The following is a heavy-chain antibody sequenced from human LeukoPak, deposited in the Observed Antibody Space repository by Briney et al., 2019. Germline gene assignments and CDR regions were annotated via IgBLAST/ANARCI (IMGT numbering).Heavy chain of an antibody. CDR1: GFTFSSYG. CDR3: ARALAYSGSYYGMDY. V-gene: IGHV3-33*01. Sequence: GGSLRLSCAASGFTFSSYGMHWVRQAPGKGLDWVAVIWYDGSNKYYADSVKGRFTISRDNSKNTLYLQMNSLRAEDTAVYYCARALAYSGSYYGMDYWGQGTLVTVSS. J-gene: IGHJ4*02. D-gene: IGHD1-26*01. CDR2: IWYDGSNK.